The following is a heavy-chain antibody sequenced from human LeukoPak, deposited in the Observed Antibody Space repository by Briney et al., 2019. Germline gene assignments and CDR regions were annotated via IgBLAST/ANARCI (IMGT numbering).Heavy chain of an antibody. V-gene: IGHV4-39*01. CDR1: GGSISSSSYY. D-gene: IGHD3-22*01. J-gene: IGHJ4*02. CDR3: ALTYYYDSSGYYYDY. CDR2: IYYSGST. Sequence: PSETLSLTCTVSGGSISSSSYYWGWIRQPPGKGLEWIRSIYYSGSTYYNPSLKSRVTISVDTSKNQFSLKLSSVTAADTAVYYCALTYYYDSSGYYYDYWGQGTLVTVSS.